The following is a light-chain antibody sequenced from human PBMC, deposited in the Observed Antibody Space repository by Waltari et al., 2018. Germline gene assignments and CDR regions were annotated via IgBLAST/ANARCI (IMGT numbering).Light chain of an antibody. CDR3: GSYAGHNNIGV. J-gene: IGLJ2*01. Sequence: QSALTQPPSASGSPGQSVTISCAGTSSDIGTYNYVSWYQQHPGKAPKLIIYEVSKRPSGVPDRFSGSKSGNTASLTVSGLQAEDEAEYYCGSYAGHNNIGVFGGGTKLTVL. V-gene: IGLV2-8*01. CDR2: EVS. CDR1: SSDIGTYNY.